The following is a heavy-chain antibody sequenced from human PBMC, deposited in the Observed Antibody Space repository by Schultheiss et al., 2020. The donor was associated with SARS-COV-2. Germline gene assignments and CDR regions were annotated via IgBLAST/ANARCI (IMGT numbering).Heavy chain of an antibody. Sequence: GESLKISCAASGFTFSSYSMNWVRQAPGKGLEWVSYISSSSRTIYYADSVKGRFTISRDNAKDSLYLQMNSLRDEDTALYYCATDTLYYDILTGYHVAYYYGMDVWGQGTTVTVSS. J-gene: IGHJ6*02. CDR1: GFTFSSYS. CDR2: ISSSSRTI. V-gene: IGHV3-48*02. CDR3: ATDTLYYDILTGYHVAYYYGMDV. D-gene: IGHD3-9*01.